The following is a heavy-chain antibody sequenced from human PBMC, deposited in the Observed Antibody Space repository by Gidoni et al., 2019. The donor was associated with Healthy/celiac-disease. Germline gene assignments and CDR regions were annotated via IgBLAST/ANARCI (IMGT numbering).Heavy chain of an antibody. V-gene: IGHV3-15*01. CDR3: TTSYYYDSSGYYGY. D-gene: IGHD3-22*01. CDR1: GFTFSNAW. CDR2: IKSKTDGGTT. J-gene: IGHJ4*02. Sequence: EVQLVESGGGLVKPGGSLRLSCAASGFTFSNAWMSWVRQAPGKGLEWVGRIKSKTDGGTTDYAAPVKGRFTISRDDSKNTLYLQMNSLKTEDTAVYYCTTSYYYDSSGYYGYWGQGTLVTVSS.